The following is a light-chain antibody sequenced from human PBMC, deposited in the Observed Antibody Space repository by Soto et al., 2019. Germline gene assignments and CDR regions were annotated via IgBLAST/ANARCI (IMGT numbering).Light chain of an antibody. V-gene: IGKV1-17*01. CDR2: SAS. CDR1: QGIRDA. J-gene: IGKJ2*01. Sequence: DIPMTQFPSSLSASVGDRVTITCRASQGIRDALGWYQQKPGKVPKRLIYSASSLQNGVPSRFSGSGSETVFTLTISSLQPEDFATYFCLQHSDYPFTFGQGTRLEI. CDR3: LQHSDYPFT.